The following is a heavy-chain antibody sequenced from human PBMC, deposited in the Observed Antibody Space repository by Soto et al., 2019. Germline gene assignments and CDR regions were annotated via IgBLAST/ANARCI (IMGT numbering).Heavy chain of an antibody. CDR3: APPPRLKQQLGP. CDR2: ISGSGGST. CDR1: GFTFSSYA. J-gene: IGHJ5*02. D-gene: IGHD6-13*01. Sequence: LRLSCAASGFTFSSYAMSWVRQAPGKGLEWVSAISGSGGSTYYADSVKGRFTISRDNSKNTLYLQMNSLRAEDTAVYYCAPPPRLKQQLGPWGQGTLVTVSS. V-gene: IGHV3-23*01.